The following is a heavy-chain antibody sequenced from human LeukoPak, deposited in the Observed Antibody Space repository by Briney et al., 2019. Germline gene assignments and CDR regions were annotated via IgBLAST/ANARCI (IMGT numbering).Heavy chain of an antibody. D-gene: IGHD1-14*01. CDR3: ARVREAKTNPCPDY. CDR1: GGSISSSSYY. V-gene: IGHV4-39*07. CDR2: IYHSGST. Sequence: PSETLSLTCTVSGGSISSSSYYWGWIRQPPGRGLEWIGYIYHSGSTYYNPSLRSRVTISVDTSKNQFSLNLYSVTAADTAVNYCARVREAKTNPCPDYWGQGTLVTVSS. J-gene: IGHJ4*02.